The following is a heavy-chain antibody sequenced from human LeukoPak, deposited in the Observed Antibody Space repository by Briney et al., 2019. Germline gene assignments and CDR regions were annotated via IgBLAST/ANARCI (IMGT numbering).Heavy chain of an antibody. CDR2: IYHSGST. Sequence: ASQTLSLTCTVSGASISSGDYHWSWIRQPPGKGLEWIGYIYHSGSTYYNPSLKSRVTISVDRSKNQFSLKLSSVTAADTAVYYCARVRIAARNFDYWGQGTLVTVSS. J-gene: IGHJ4*02. CDR1: GASISSGDYH. CDR3: ARVRIAARNFDY. V-gene: IGHV4-30-4*08. D-gene: IGHD6-6*01.